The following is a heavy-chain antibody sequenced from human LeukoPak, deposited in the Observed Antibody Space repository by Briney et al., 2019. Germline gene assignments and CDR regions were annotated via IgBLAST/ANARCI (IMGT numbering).Heavy chain of an antibody. D-gene: IGHD3-16*01. V-gene: IGHV4-59*01. CDR2: ISYSGST. J-gene: IGHJ3*02. Sequence: PSETLSLTCTVSGGSINGYYWSWIRQPPGKGLEWIGYISYSGSTNYKPSLKSRVTMSVDTSKNQFSLKLSSVTAADTAVDYCAGGGGLVDIWGQGTMVTVSS. CDR1: GGSINGYY. CDR3: AGGGGLVDI.